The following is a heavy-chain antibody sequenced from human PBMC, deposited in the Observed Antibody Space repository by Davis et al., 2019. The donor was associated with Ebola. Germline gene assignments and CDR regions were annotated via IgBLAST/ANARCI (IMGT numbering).Heavy chain of an antibody. Sequence: GGSLRLSCAASGSASGVTFDSFALTWVRQAPRQGLECVAVISDRSVRTYYADSVKGRFTISRDNSKNTLSLEMNDLRVEDTAIYFCATVFYWGPGTRVTV. CDR2: ISDRSVRT. J-gene: IGHJ4*02. CDR1: GSASGVTFDSFA. V-gene: IGHV3-23*01. CDR3: ATVFY.